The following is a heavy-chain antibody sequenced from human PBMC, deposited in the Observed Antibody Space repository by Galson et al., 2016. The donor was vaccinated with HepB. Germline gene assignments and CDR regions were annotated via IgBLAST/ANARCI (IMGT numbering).Heavy chain of an antibody. CDR3: ARRTINGWYAY. V-gene: IGHV2-70*11. Sequence: PALVKPTQTLTMTCTFSGFSLSTSGMSVSWFRQPPGKALEWLARINGDDVKYYTASLKTRLTISKDTSKNQVVLTMTNMDPVDTATYYCARRTINGWYAYWGQGTTVTVSS. D-gene: IGHD6-19*01. J-gene: IGHJ6*02. CDR2: INGDDVK. CDR1: GFSLSTSGMS.